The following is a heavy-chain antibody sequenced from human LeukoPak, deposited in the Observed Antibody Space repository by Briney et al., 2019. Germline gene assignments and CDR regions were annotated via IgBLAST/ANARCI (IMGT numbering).Heavy chain of an antibody. CDR1: GGSFSGYY. D-gene: IGHD5-12*01. Sequence: PSETLSLTCAVYGGSFSGYYWSWIRQPPGKGLEWIGEINHSGSTNYNPSLKSRVTIPVDTSKNQFSLNLSSVTAADTAVYYCARMACGYDSRGNFDYWGQGTLVTVSS. CDR3: ARMACGYDSRGNFDY. J-gene: IGHJ4*02. V-gene: IGHV4-34*01. CDR2: INHSGST.